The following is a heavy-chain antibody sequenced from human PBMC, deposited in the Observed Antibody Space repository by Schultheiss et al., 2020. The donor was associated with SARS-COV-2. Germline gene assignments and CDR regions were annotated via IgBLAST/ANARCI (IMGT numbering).Heavy chain of an antibody. CDR2: INSDGSST. CDR1: GFTFSSYW. CDR3: ARDSGSYFFWYYFDY. J-gene: IGHJ4*02. Sequence: GGSLRLSCAASGFTFSSYWMHWVRQAPGKGLVWVSRINSDGSSTSYADSVKGRFTISRDNAKNTLYLQMNSLRAEDTAVYYCARDSGSYFFWYYFDYWGQGTLVTVSS. D-gene: IGHD1-26*01. V-gene: IGHV3-74*01.